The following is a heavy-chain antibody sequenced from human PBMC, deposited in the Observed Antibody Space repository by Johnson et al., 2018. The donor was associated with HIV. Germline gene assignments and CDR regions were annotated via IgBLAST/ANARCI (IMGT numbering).Heavy chain of an antibody. D-gene: IGHD5-24*01. Sequence: QMQLVESGGGVVQPGTSLRLSCAASGFTFSKFGMHWVRQAPGKGLEWVAVISYDGSNNYYADSVKGRFTISRDNSKNTWYLQMTSLRAEDTAVYYCARGMARAFDIWGLGTMVTVSS. CDR1: GFTFSKFG. V-gene: IGHV3-30*19. J-gene: IGHJ3*02. CDR2: ISYDGSNN. CDR3: ARGMARAFDI.